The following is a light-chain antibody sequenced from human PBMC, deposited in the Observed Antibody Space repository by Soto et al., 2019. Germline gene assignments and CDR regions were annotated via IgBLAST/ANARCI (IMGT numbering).Light chain of an antibody. CDR3: KQYGSSPRT. CDR1: QSVSSSS. Sequence: IXITQSPATRAGSTGERATRLCRASQSVSSSSLAWYKQKQGQAPRLLMYGESSRATGIQDRFSGSGSGKDFTITISTMENEDFEVYYCKQYGSSPRTCGHGTKGDLK. J-gene: IGKJ1*01. CDR2: GES. V-gene: IGKV3-20*01.